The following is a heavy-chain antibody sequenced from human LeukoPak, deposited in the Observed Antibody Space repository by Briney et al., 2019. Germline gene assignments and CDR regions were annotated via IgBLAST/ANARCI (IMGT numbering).Heavy chain of an antibody. CDR2: ISGSGGST. CDR3: AKEQDPGGLAGATDY. CDR1: GFTVSSNY. J-gene: IGHJ4*02. Sequence: GGSLRLSCAASGFTVSSNYMSWVRQAPGKGLEWVSAISGSGGSTYYADSVKGRFTISRDNSKNTLYLQMNSLRAEDTAVYYCAKEQDPGGLAGATDYWGQGTLVTVSS. D-gene: IGHD1-26*01. V-gene: IGHV3-23*01.